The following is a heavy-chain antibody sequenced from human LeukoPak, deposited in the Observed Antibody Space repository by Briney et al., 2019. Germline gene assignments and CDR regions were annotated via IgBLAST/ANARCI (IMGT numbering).Heavy chain of an antibody. CDR3: AKKTIVGATVDAFDI. V-gene: IGHV3-30*02. D-gene: IGHD1-26*01. J-gene: IGHJ3*02. CDR2: TRYDGSNK. Sequence: PGGSLRLSCAASGFTFSNYGMHWVRQAPGKGLEWVASTRYDGSNKYYADSVKGRFTISRDSSKNTLYLQMNSLRAEDTAVYYCAKKTIVGATVDAFDIWGQGTMVTVSS. CDR1: GFTFSNYG.